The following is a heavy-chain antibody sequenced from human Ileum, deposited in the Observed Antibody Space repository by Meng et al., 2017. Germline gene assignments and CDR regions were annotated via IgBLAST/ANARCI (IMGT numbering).Heavy chain of an antibody. D-gene: IGHD4-17*01. CDR2: IYYGGST. J-gene: IGHJ4*02. CDR3: ARRAHYGDPPR. V-gene: IGHV4-39*01. CDR1: SGSFTNNTYY. Sequence: QLRLQESGPGLVKPSETLSLTCSVSSGSFTNNTYYWAWIRRPPGKGLAWIGGIYYGGSTYYNPSLKSRVTISVDTSTNQFYLKLISVTAADTAVYYCARRAHYGDPPRWGQGTLVTVSS.